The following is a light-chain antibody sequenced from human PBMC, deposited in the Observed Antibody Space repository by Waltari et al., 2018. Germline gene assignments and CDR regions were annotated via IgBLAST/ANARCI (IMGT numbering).Light chain of an antibody. Sequence: QSALTQPPSASGSLGQSVTISCTGTSSDVGGYNYVSWYQHHPGKGPKLLIYEVTKRPSGVPVRVSGSRSCNTASLTVSGLQAEDEADYYCTSYTGSNLVFGGGTKLTVL. CDR1: SSDVGGYNY. J-gene: IGLJ3*02. CDR2: EVT. CDR3: TSYTGSNLV. V-gene: IGLV2-8*01.